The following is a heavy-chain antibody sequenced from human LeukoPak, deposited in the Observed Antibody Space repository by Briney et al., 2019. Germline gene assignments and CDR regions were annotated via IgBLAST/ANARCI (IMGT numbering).Heavy chain of an antibody. CDR2: INPSGGST. Sequence: ASVKVSCKASGYILSSYYMHWVRQAPGQGLEWMGIINPSGGSTYYAQKFQGRVTMTRDKSTSTVYMELNSLRSEDTALYYCARTYCGGDCNNRYFDYWGQGTLVTVSS. D-gene: IGHD2-21*02. J-gene: IGHJ4*02. CDR1: GYILSSYY. CDR3: ARTYCGGDCNNRYFDY. V-gene: IGHV1-46*01.